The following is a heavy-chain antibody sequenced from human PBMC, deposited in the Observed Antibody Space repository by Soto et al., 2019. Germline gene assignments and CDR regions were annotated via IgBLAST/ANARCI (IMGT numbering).Heavy chain of an antibody. CDR2: INPSGGST. J-gene: IGHJ3*02. CDR1: GYTFTSYY. V-gene: IGHV1-46*03. Sequence: GXSVKVSFNASGYTFTSYYMHLVRHTPGQGLEWMGIINPSGGSTSYAQKFQGRVTMTRDTSTSTVYMELSSLRSEDTDVYYCARVPLWSGYLRGNDAFDIWGQGTMVTVSS. CDR3: ARVPLWSGYLRGNDAFDI. D-gene: IGHD3-3*01.